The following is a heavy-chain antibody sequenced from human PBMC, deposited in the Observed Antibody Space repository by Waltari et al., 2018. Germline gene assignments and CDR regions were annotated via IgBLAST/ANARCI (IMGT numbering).Heavy chain of an antibody. CDR1: GFTFSSYA. CDR2: ISGLGGST. Sequence: EVQLLESGGGLVQPGGSLRLSCAASGFTFSSYAMSWVRQAPGKGLEWVSGISGLGGSTYSADSVKCVFTISRDNSKNTLYLQMTSRRAEATAVYSCAQATPWGIAVAGAFDSWVQGPLFTVSS. V-gene: IGHV3-23*01. D-gene: IGHD6-19*01. J-gene: IGHJ4*02. CDR3: AQATPWGIAVAGAFDS.